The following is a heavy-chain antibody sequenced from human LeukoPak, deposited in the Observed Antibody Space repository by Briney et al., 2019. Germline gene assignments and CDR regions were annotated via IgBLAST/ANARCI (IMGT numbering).Heavy chain of an antibody. D-gene: IGHD6-19*01. CDR1: GSTFDDYA. CDR2: ISGDGGST. Sequence: PGGSLRLSCAASGSTFDDYAMHWVRQAPGKGLEWVSLISGDGGSTYHADSVEGRFTISRDNSKKSLYLQMNSLRSEDSALYYCAKDGGGSGWNFFDYWGQGTLVTVSS. J-gene: IGHJ4*02. V-gene: IGHV3-43*02. CDR3: AKDGGGSGWNFFDY.